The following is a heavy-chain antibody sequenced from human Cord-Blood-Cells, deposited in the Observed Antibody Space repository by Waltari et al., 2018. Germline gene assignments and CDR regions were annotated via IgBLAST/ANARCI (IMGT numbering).Heavy chain of an antibody. V-gene: IGHV3-30*18. D-gene: IGHD3-3*01. J-gene: IGHJ6*02. CDR3: AKDVSITIFGVVSGMDV. Sequence: QVQLVESGGGVVQPGRSLRLSCAASGFTFSSYGMPWVRQAPAQGLEWVAVISYDGSNKYYADSVKGRFTISRDNSKNTLYLQMNSLRAEVTAVYYCAKDVSITIFGVVSGMDVWGQGTTVTVSS. CDR1: GFTFSSYG. CDR2: ISYDGSNK.